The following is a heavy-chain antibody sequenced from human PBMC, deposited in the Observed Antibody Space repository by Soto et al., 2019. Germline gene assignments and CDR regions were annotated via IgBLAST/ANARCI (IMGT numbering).Heavy chain of an antibody. CDR2: LSYDASEK. V-gene: IGHV3-30*09. Sequence: QVQLVESGGGVVQPGESLRLSCAASGFTLSSYAMHWVRQAPGKGLEWVALLSYDASEKYYADSARGRLAISRDSSKTSLDLQMNSLRIDDTAMYYCARAGGTSYPHSRRFDDWGQEPLVIVSS. D-gene: IGHD1-7*01. CDR3: ARAGGTSYPHSRRFDD. CDR1: GFTLSSYA. J-gene: IGHJ4*02.